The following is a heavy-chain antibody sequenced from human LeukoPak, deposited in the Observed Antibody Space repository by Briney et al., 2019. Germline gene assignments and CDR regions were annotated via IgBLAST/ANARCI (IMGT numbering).Heavy chain of an antibody. CDR2: IKHDGSEE. J-gene: IGHJ4*02. Sequence: GGSLRLSCVASGLSISGQWMNWVRQASGQGLEWEANIKHDGSEEHYVDSVKGRFTISRDDGRNSVSLQMNSVRAEDTAVYYCGYTNNFYHWGQGTLVVVSS. CDR1: GLSISGQW. CDR3: GYTNNFYH. D-gene: IGHD3-16*02. V-gene: IGHV3-7*01.